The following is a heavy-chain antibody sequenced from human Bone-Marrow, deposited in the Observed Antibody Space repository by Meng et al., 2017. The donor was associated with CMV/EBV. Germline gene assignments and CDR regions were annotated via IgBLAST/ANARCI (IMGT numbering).Heavy chain of an antibody. V-gene: IGHV3-48*03. CDR3: ARAVVVTDRSPLRYFDL. Sequence: GESLKISCAASGFTFSSYEMNWVRQAPGKGLEWVSYISSSGSTIYYADSVKARFTISRDNAKNSLSLQMNSLRAEDTAVYYCARAVVVTDRSPLRYFDLWGRGTLVTVSS. CDR2: ISSSGSTI. J-gene: IGHJ2*01. CDR1: GFTFSSYE. D-gene: IGHD2-21*02.